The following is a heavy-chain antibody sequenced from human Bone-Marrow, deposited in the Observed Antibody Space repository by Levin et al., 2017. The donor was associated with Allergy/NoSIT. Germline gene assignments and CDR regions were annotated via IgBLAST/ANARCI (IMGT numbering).Heavy chain of an antibody. J-gene: IGHJ6*03. CDR2: ISGSGGST. CDR1: GFTFSSYA. V-gene: IGHV3-23*01. Sequence: GESLKISCAASGFTFSSYAMSWVRQAPGKGLEWVSAISGSGGSTYYADSVKGRFTISRDNSKNTLYLQMNSLRAEDTAVYYCAKDAIAAAGLRVIYMDVWGKGTTVTVSS. D-gene: IGHD6-13*01. CDR3: AKDAIAAAGLRVIYMDV.